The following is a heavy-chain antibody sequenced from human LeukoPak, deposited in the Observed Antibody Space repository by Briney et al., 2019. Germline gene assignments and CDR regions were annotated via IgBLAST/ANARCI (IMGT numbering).Heavy chain of an antibody. CDR2: ISSNGGTT. CDR3: VKGHDSSGYYLSYFDY. D-gene: IGHD3-22*01. J-gene: IGHJ4*02. Sequence: GGSLRLSCSASGFTFSSYAMHWVRQAPGKGLEYVSTISSNGGTTYYADSVKGRFTISRDNSKNTLYLQMSSLRAEDTAVYYCVKGHDSSGYYLSYFDYWGQGALVTVSS. CDR1: GFTFSSYA. V-gene: IGHV3-64D*09.